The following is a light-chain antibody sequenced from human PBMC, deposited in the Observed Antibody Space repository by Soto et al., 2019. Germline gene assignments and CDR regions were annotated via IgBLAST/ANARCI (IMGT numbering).Light chain of an antibody. CDR1: QSIGSG. Sequence: DIQMTQSPSTLSASVGDGVTITCRASQSIGSGLAWYQQRPGKAPKLLIHKATNLQEGVPSRFSGSGSGTDFSLTISSLQPVDSATYYCQQYNDFQYTFGQGTKLEI. CDR3: QQYNDFQYT. CDR2: KAT. J-gene: IGKJ2*01. V-gene: IGKV1-5*03.